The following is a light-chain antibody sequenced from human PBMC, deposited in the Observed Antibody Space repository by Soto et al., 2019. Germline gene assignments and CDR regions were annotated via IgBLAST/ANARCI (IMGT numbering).Light chain of an antibody. CDR3: QQYNNWPFS. CDR2: AAS. Sequence: EIVMTQSPATLSVSPGERAILSCRASQSISINLAWYQQKPGQAPRLLIYAASNRATGVTARFSGSWSGTEFTLTISSLQSEDFAVYFCQQYNNWPFSFGQGTRLEIK. V-gene: IGKV3-15*01. J-gene: IGKJ5*01. CDR1: QSISIN.